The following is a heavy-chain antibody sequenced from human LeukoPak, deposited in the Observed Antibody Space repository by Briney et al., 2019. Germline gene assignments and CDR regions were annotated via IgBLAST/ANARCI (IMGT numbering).Heavy chain of an antibody. D-gene: IGHD1-1*01. V-gene: IGHV5-51*01. CDR3: ARLSGGSRATTEHFPH. Sequence: GESLKISCEASGYHFSLYFIAWVRQVPGQGLEWMGVIYPGNSHTIYSPSFQGQFTISADKSINTAYLQWSSLKTSDTAIYYCARLSGGSRATTEHFPHWGQGTLVSVSS. CDR2: IYPGNSHT. CDR1: GYHFSLYF. J-gene: IGHJ1*01.